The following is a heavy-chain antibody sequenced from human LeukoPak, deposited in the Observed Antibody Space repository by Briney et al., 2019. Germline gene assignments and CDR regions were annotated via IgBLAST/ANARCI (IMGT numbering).Heavy chain of an antibody. CDR2: ISVSGGST. V-gene: IGHV3-23*01. J-gene: IGHJ6*02. Sequence: GGSLRLSCAASGFIFSSEAMSWVRQAPGKGLEWVSAISVSGGSTYYADSVKGRFTISRDNSKNTLFLQMNSLRAEDTAVYYCAKDPSRPAYYYYGMDVWGQGTTVTVSS. CDR1: GFIFSSEA. CDR3: AKDPSRPAYYYYGMDV.